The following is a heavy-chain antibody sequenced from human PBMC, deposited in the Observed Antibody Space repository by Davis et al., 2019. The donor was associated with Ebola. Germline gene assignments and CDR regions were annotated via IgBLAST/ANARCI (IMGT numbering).Heavy chain of an antibody. D-gene: IGHD6-19*01. CDR1: GFTFSDFY. Sequence: GESLKISCVVSGFTFSDFYMIWIRQAPGKGLEWVAYISFSSDYTNYADDVRGRFTISRDNSKNTLYLQMNSLRAEDTAEYYCAREVGSRGWYTVDYWGQGTLVAVSS. CDR2: ISFSSDYT. CDR3: AREVGSRGWYTVDY. V-gene: IGHV3-11*05. J-gene: IGHJ4*02.